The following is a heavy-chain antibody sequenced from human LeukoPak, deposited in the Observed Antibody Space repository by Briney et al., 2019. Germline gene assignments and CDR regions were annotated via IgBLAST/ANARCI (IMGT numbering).Heavy chain of an antibody. Sequence: GGSLRLSCAASGFXFSSYWTHWVRQAPGKGLVWVSRINSDGSSTGYADSVKGRFTISRDNAKNTLYLQMNSLRVEDTAVYYCARESGYTSGWYVGYFDYWGQGTQVTVSS. J-gene: IGHJ4*02. D-gene: IGHD6-19*01. CDR1: GFXFSSYW. V-gene: IGHV3-74*01. CDR2: INSDGSST. CDR3: ARESGYTSGWYVGYFDY.